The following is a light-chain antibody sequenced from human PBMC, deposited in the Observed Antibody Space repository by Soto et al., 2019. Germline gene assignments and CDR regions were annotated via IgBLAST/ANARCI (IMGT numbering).Light chain of an antibody. Sequence: DIHITHSASTLSPSLWYTFTITCRASQRMSGWLAWHQQKPGKAPKLLIYDVSALKRGVPPRFSGSGSGTEFTLTISSLQSEDFAVYYCQQYGASPWTFGQGTKVDIK. J-gene: IGKJ1*01. CDR1: QRMSGW. V-gene: IGKV1-5*01. CDR3: QQYGASPWT. CDR2: DVS.